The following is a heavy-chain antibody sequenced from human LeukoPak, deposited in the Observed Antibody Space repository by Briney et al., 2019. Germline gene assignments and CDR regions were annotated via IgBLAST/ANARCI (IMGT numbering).Heavy chain of an antibody. V-gene: IGHV3-48*04. J-gene: IGHJ6*03. CDR2: ISSSSSTI. D-gene: IGHD2-2*01. CDR3: ARERVDIVVVPAGKKNYYYMDV. CDR1: GFTFSSYS. Sequence: GGSLRLSCAASGFTFSSYSMNWVRQAPGKGLEWVSYISSSSSTIYYADSVKGRFTISRDNAKNSLYLQMNSLRAEDTAVYYCARERVDIVVVPAGKKNYYYMDVWGKGTTVTVSS.